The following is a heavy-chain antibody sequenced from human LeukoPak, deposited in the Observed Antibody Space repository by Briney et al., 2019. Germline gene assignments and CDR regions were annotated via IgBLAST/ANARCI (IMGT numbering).Heavy chain of an antibody. V-gene: IGHV3-30*02. J-gene: IGHJ3*02. CDR2: IRYDGSNK. CDR3: ASASLYSSSWYGAFDI. CDR1: GFTFSSYG. D-gene: IGHD6-13*01. Sequence: GGSLRLSCAASGFTFSSYGMHWVRQAPGKGLEWVAFIRYDGSNKYYADSVKGRFTISRDNSKNTLYLQMDSLRAEDTAVYYCASASLYSSSWYGAFDIWGQGTMVTVSS.